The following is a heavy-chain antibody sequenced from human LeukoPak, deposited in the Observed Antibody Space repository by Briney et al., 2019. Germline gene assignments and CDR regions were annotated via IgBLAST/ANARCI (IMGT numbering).Heavy chain of an antibody. Sequence: GASVKVSCKPSGYSFKRNGISWVRQAPGQGLEWMAWISANSGNTNYAQNFQDRVTLTTDTSTSTAYMELRSLRSDDTAVYYCARDVNYAFDYWGQGTLVTVSS. CDR2: ISANSGNT. D-gene: IGHD3-16*01. V-gene: IGHV1-18*01. J-gene: IGHJ4*02. CDR1: GYSFKRNG. CDR3: ARDVNYAFDY.